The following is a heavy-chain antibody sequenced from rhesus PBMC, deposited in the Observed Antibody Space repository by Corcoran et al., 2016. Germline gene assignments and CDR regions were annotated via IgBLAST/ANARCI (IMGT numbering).Heavy chain of an antibody. V-gene: IGHV4-80*01. D-gene: IGHD5-12*01. J-gene: IGHJ4*01. CDR3: ARWNAVDTATSANDY. CDR1: GGSFSSYW. Sequence: QVQLQESGPGLVKPSETLSLTCAVSGGSFSSYWWSWIRQPPGKGLEWIREINGNSGSTNHHPSLKSRVTISKDASKKQCSRKMSSVTAADTAVYYCARWNAVDTATSANDYWGQGVLVTVSS. CDR2: INGNSGST.